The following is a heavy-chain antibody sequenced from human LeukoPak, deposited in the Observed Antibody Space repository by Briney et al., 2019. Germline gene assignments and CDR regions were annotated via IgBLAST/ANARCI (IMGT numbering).Heavy chain of an antibody. Sequence: SETLSLTCTVSGGSISSGGYYWSWIRQHPGKGLEWIGYIYYSGSTYYNPSHKSRVTISVDTSKNQFSLKLSSVTAADTAVYYCARGRGPYGGNSVEYYFDYWGQGTLVTVSS. J-gene: IGHJ4*02. D-gene: IGHD4-23*01. CDR3: ARGRGPYGGNSVEYYFDY. CDR2: IYYSGST. V-gene: IGHV4-31*03. CDR1: GGSISSGGYY.